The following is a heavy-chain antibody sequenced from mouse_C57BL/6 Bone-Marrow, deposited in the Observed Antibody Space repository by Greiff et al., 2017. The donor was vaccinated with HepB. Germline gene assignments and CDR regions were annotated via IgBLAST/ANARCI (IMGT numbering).Heavy chain of an antibody. CDR3: ARWGYGSSYYFDF. V-gene: IGHV1-64*01. D-gene: IGHD1-1*01. Sequence: VQLQQPGAELVKPGASVKLSCKASGYTFTSYWMHWVKQRPGQGLEWIGMIHPNSGSTNYNEKFKSKATLTVDKSSSTAYMQLSSQTSEDSAVYYCARWGYGSSYYFDFWGQGTTLTVSS. CDR2: IHPNSGST. J-gene: IGHJ2*01. CDR1: GYTFTSYW.